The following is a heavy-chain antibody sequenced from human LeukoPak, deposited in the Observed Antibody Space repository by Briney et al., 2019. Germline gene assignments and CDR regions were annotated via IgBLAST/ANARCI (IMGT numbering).Heavy chain of an antibody. CDR2: INPQSGAT. D-gene: IGHD3-22*01. J-gene: IGHJ4*02. CDR3: ARGGDDSGLYFAY. V-gene: IGHV1-2*02. CDR1: GYTFTGVY. Sequence: GASVKVSCKASGYTFTGVYIHWVRQAPGQGLEWMAWINPQSGATNCAQKFRGRVTMTGDVSISAAYMEVTSLTFDDTAVYYCARGGDDSGLYFAYWGQGTLVTVSS.